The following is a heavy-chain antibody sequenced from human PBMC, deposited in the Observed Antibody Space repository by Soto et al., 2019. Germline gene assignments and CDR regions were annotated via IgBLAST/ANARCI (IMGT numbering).Heavy chain of an antibody. CDR3: ARARWNGDYAWYFDL. CDR2: IYYSGST. D-gene: IGHD4-17*01. Sequence: QVQLQESGPGLVKPSQTLSLTCTVSGGSISIGGYYWSWIRQHPGKGLEWIGYIYYSGSTYYNPALKSRVTISVDTSKNQFSLKLRSVTAADMAVYYCARARWNGDYAWYFDLWGRGTLVTVSS. V-gene: IGHV4-31*03. J-gene: IGHJ2*01. CDR1: GGSISIGGYY.